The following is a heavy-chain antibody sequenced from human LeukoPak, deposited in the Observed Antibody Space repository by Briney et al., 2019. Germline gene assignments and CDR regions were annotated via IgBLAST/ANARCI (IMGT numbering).Heavy chain of an antibody. J-gene: IGHJ3*02. CDR3: VKELYSDNGGYNDAFDI. V-gene: IGHV3-33*06. CDR2: IWYDGSNK. D-gene: IGHD3-22*01. Sequence: LAGGSLRLFCAASGFTFSSYGMHWVRQAPGKGLEWVAVIWYDGSNKYYADSVKGRFTISRDNSKNTLYLQMNSLRAEDTAVYYCVKELYSDNGGYNDAFDIWGQGTMVTVSP. CDR1: GFTFSSYG.